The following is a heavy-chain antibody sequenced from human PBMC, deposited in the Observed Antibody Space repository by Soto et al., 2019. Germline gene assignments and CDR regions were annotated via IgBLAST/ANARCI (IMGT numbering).Heavy chain of an antibody. CDR1: GFTFSSYS. V-gene: IGHV3-21*01. CDR2: ISSSSSYI. J-gene: IGHJ3*02. CDR3: ATVHVDTAMVIGAFDI. D-gene: IGHD5-18*01. Sequence: GGSLRLSCAASGFTFSSYSMNWVRQAPGKGLEWVSSISSSSSYIYYADSVKGRFTISRDNAKNSLYLQMNSLRAEDTAVYYCATVHVDTAMVIGAFDIWGQGTMVTVSS.